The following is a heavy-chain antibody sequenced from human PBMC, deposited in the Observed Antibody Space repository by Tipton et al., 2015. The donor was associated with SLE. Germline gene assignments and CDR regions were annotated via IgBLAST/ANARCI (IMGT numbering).Heavy chain of an antibody. J-gene: IGHJ5*02. D-gene: IGHD4-23*01. CDR1: GGSFSGYY. CDR3: ARGDRGDGGNPFDP. V-gene: IGHV4-34*01. CDR2: INHSGST. Sequence: TLSLTCAVYGGSFSGYYWSWIRQPPGNGLEWIGEINHSGSTNYNPSLKSRVTISMDTSKNQLSLKLSSVTAADTAVYYCARGDRGDGGNPFDPWGQGTLVTVSS.